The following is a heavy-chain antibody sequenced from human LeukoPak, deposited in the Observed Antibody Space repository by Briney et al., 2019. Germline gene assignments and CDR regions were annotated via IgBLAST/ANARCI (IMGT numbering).Heavy chain of an antibody. D-gene: IGHD6-13*01. CDR2: ISAYNGNT. CDR1: GYTFTSYG. CDR3: ARNSGYGQLVDFDY. V-gene: IGHV1-18*01. J-gene: IGHJ4*02. Sequence: ASVKVSCKASGYTFTSYGITWVRQAPGQGLEWMGWISAYNGNTNYAQKLQGRVTMTTDTSTSTAYMELRSLRSDDTAVYYCARNSGYGQLVDFDYWGQGTLVTVSS.